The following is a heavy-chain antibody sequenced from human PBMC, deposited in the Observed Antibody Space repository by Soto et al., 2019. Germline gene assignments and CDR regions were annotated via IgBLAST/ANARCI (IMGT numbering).Heavy chain of an antibody. CDR1: GGSFSGYY. J-gene: IGHJ6*02. CDR3: ARQSEYYYASGRAAPLYVMDV. V-gene: IGHV4-34*01. Sequence: SETLSLTCAVYGGSFSGYYWSWIRQPPGKGLEWIGEINHSGSTYYNPSLKSRVTISVDTSKNQFSLKLSSVTAADTAVYFCARQSEYYYASGRAAPLYVMDVWGQGTTVTVSS. CDR2: INHSGST. D-gene: IGHD3-10*01.